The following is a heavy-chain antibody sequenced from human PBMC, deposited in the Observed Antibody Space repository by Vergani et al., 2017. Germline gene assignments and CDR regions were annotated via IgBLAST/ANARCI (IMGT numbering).Heavy chain of an antibody. CDR1: GFTFSNYP. CDR2: IVNNGAAT. V-gene: IGHV3-23*04. Sequence: EVQLVESGGGLVKPGGSLRPSCAASGFTFSNYPMTWVRQAPGKGLEWVSLIVNNGAATYYADSVKGLFTISRDHSKNTLYLQMNSLRAEDTAVYYCVKDPRSGYCSGGNCNNSPFDYWGQGTLVIVSS. CDR3: VKDPRSGYCSGGNCNNSPFDY. J-gene: IGHJ4*02. D-gene: IGHD2-15*01.